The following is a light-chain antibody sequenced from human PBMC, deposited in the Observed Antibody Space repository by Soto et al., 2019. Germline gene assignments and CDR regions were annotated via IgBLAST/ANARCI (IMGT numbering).Light chain of an antibody. CDR2: GNN. V-gene: IGLV2-14*03. CDR3: QSYDTSLRKV. CDR1: SSDIGAYDY. J-gene: IGLJ1*01. Sequence: QSALTQPASLSGSPGQSITISCTGTSSDIGAYDYVSWFQQHPGTAPKVLIYGNNNRPSGVPDRFSGSKSGTSASLAITGLQAEDEADYYCQSYDTSLRKVFGTGTKVTV.